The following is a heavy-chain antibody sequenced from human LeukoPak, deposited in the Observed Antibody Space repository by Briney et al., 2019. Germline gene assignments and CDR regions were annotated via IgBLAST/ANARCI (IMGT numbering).Heavy chain of an antibody. Sequence: GGSLRLSCAASGFTFSSYGMHWVRQAPGKGLEWVAVISYDGSNKYYADSVKGRFTISRDNAQNAVFLQMTYLRADDTAVYYCARWKMELERNAFDFWGQGTVVTVSS. CDR3: ARWKMELERNAFDF. V-gene: IGHV3-30*03. CDR2: ISYDGSNK. D-gene: IGHD1-26*01. J-gene: IGHJ3*01. CDR1: GFTFSSYG.